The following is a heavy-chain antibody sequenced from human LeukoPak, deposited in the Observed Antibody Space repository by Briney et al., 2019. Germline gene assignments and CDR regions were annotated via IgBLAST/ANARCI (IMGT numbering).Heavy chain of an antibody. CDR3: ARDRYNWFDP. V-gene: IGHV4-34*01. CDR2: INHSGGT. Sequence: SETLSLTCAFYGGSFSGYYWSWIRQPPGKGLEWIGEINHSGGTKYNPSLKSRVTISVDTSKNQFSLKLSSVTAADTAVYYCARDRYNWFDPWGQGTLVTVSS. CDR1: GGSFSGYY. J-gene: IGHJ5*02.